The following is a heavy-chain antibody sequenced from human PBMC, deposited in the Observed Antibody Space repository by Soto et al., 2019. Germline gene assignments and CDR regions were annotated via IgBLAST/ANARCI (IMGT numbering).Heavy chain of an antibody. CDR1: GGSISSSSYY. CDR2: IYYGGST. D-gene: IGHD3-22*01. J-gene: IGHJ4*02. Sequence: SETLSLTCTVSGGSISSSSYYWGWIRQPPGKWLEWIGNIYYGGSTNYNPSLKSRVTISVDRSKNQFSLKLNSVTAADTAVYYCARVRREYDNSGPVDYWGQGTLVTVSS. V-gene: IGHV4-39*07. CDR3: ARVRREYDNSGPVDY.